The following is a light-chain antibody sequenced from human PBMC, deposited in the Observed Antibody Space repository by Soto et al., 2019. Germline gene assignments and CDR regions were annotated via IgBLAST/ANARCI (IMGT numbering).Light chain of an antibody. CDR1: QSISSW. CDR2: KAS. Sequence: DIQMTQSPSTLSASVGDRVTITCRASQSISSWLAWYQQKPGKAPKLLIYKASSLESGVPSRFSGSGSGTEFTLTISSLQPDAFATYYCQQYNSYPCTFGQGTKGEIK. V-gene: IGKV1-5*03. CDR3: QQYNSYPCT. J-gene: IGKJ1*01.